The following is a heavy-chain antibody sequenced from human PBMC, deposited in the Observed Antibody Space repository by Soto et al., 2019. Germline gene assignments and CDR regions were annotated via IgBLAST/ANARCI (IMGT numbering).Heavy chain of an antibody. CDR3: AKSLTTVTTWGDAFDI. D-gene: IGHD4-17*01. Sequence: EVQLLESGGGLVQPGGSLRLSCAASGFTFSNYAMSWVRQAPGKGLEWVSVISGSRGTTYNADSVKGRFTISRDNSKNTLYLQMNGLRAEDTAVYYCAKSLTTVTTWGDAFDIWGQGTMVTVSS. J-gene: IGHJ3*02. V-gene: IGHV3-23*01. CDR1: GFTFSNYA. CDR2: ISGSRGTT.